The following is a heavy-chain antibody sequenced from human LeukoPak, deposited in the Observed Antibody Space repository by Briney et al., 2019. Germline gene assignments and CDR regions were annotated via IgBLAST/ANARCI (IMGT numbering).Heavy chain of an antibody. V-gene: IGHV3-7*01. CDR1: GFTFSNYW. CDR2: IKQDGGQT. CDR3: ARIGYSSSCLDY. J-gene: IGHJ4*02. D-gene: IGHD5-18*01. Sequence: PGGSLRLSCAASGFTFSNYWMTWVRQAPGKGLEWVANIKQDGGQTYYVDSVKGRFTISRDNAKNSLYLQMNSLRGEDTAMYFCARIGYSSSCLDYWGQGTLVTVSS.